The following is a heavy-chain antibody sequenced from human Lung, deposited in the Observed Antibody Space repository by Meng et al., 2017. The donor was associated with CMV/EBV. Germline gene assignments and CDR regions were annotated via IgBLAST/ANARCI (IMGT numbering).Heavy chain of an antibody. CDR2: INHRGST. J-gene: IGHJ6*02. CDR1: GGSFSGYY. CDR3: ARTTYDFWSGIYYYYYYGMDV. V-gene: IGHV4-34*01. Sequence: SXTLSLTCAVYGGSFSGYYWSWIRQPPGKGLEWIGEINHRGSTNYNPSLKSRVTISVDTSKNQFSLKLSSVTAADTAVYYCARTTYDFWSGIYYYYYYGMDVWGQGXTVTVSS. D-gene: IGHD3-3*01.